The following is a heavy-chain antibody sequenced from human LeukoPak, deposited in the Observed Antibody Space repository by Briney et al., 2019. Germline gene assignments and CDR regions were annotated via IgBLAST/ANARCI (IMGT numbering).Heavy chain of an antibody. J-gene: IGHJ3*01. CDR3: ARLLDNDNSGDPDTFDA. V-gene: IGHV4-59*11. Sequence: SETLSLTCGVSGGSISRHYWSWIRRPPGKGLEWIGFIYYTGRTRYNPSLQSRVTISVGTSENKFSLKLTSVTAADTAVYYCARLLDNDNSGDPDTFDAWGQGTVVTVSS. D-gene: IGHD3-22*01. CDR2: IYYTGRT. CDR1: GGSISRHY.